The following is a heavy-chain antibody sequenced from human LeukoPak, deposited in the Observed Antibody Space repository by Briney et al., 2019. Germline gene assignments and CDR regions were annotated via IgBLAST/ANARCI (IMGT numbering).Heavy chain of an antibody. Sequence: ASVKVSCKASGYTFTSYYMHWVRQAPGQGLEWMGIINPSGGSTSYAQKFQGRVTMTRDTSTSTVYMELSSLSSEDTAVYYCARDDAGYYGSGSYYIQYWGQGTLVTVPS. D-gene: IGHD3-10*01. J-gene: IGHJ4*02. CDR1: GYTFTSYY. CDR2: INPSGGST. V-gene: IGHV1-46*01. CDR3: ARDDAGYYGSGSYYIQY.